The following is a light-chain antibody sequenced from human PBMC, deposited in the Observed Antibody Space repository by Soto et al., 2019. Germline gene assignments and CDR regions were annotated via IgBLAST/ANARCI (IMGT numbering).Light chain of an antibody. Sequence: DIQMTQSPSSLSAFVGDSITITCQASQDIKNYLNWYQHKPGKDPKLLIYDAFKSDTGVPARFSGSGSGSDFTFTINNLQPEDIATYFCQQFDSLPPTFGGGTRV. J-gene: IGKJ4*01. CDR1: QDIKNY. V-gene: IGKV1-33*01. CDR2: DAF. CDR3: QQFDSLPPT.